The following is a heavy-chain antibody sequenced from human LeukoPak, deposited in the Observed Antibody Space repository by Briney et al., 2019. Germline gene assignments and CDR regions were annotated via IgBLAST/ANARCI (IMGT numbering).Heavy chain of an antibody. Sequence: SETLSLTCTVSGGSISSYYWSWIWQPPGKGLEWIGYISYSGSTNYNPSLKSRVTISVDTPKNQFSLKVSSVTAADTAVYYCAREYRHYYDSSGYYISRIFDYWGQGALVTAS. D-gene: IGHD3-22*01. CDR3: AREYRHYYDSSGYYISRIFDY. J-gene: IGHJ4*02. CDR1: GGSISSYY. CDR2: ISYSGST. V-gene: IGHV4-59*01.